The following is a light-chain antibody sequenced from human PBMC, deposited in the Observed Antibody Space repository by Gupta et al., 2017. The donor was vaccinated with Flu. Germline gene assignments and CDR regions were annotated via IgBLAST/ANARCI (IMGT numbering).Light chain of an antibody. CDR2: DAS. J-gene: IGKJ1*01. V-gene: IGKV1-33*01. Sequence: VGDRGTITCRASQDIRKYLNWYQQKSGQAPKLLIYDASDLEKGVPSRFSGRGSGTDFSFTINSLQTEDVAIYYCQQYENLSTFGQGTKVEIK. CDR1: QDIRKY. CDR3: QQYENLST.